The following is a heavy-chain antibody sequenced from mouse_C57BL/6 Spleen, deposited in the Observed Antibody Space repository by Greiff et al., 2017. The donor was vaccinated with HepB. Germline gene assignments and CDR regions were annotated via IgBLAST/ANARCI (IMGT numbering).Heavy chain of an antibody. CDR2: ILPGSGST. V-gene: IGHV1-9*01. CDR3: ARGAYDGYYPYAMDY. Sequence: VQLQQSGAELMKPGASVKLSCKATGYTFTGYWIEWVKQRPGHGLEWIGEILPGSGSTNYNEKFKGKATFTADTSSNTAYMQLGSLTTEDSAIYYCARGAYDGYYPYAMDYWGQGTSVTVSS. CDR1: GYTFTGYW. J-gene: IGHJ4*01. D-gene: IGHD2-3*01.